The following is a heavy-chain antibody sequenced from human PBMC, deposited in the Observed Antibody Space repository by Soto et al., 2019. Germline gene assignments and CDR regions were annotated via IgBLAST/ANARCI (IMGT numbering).Heavy chain of an antibody. V-gene: IGHV3-30*18. J-gene: IGHJ4*02. CDR3: ANDRKYSYGYADY. D-gene: IGHD5-18*01. CDR2: IPYDRGNS. Sequence: QVHLVESGGGVVQPGRSLRLSCAASGFTFSSYGMYWVRQAPGRGLEWVAFIPYDRGNSYYADSVKGRFTISRDNSKNTLYLQMTSLTAENTPLYYCANDRKYSYGYADYWGQGAL. CDR1: GFTFSSYG.